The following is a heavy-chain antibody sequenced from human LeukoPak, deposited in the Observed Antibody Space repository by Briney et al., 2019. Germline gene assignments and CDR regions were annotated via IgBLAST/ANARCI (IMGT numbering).Heavy chain of an antibody. J-gene: IGHJ5*02. CDR1: GGTFISYA. CDR2: IIPIFGTA. CDR3: ARDPGHIVVVTGWFDP. Sequence: SVKVSCKASGGTFISYAISWVRQAPGQGLEWMGGIIPIFGTANYAQKFQGRVTITADESTSTAYMELSSLRSEDTAVYYCARDPGHIVVVTGWFDPWGQGTLVTVSS. V-gene: IGHV1-69*13. D-gene: IGHD2-21*02.